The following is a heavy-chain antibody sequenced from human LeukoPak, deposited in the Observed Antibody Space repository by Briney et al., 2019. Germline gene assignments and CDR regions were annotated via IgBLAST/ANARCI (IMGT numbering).Heavy chain of an antibody. CDR3: ARVDSSSSQLGY. CDR1: GGSLSSYY. CDR2: IYYSGST. D-gene: IGHD6-13*01. Sequence: PSETLSLTCTVSGGSLSSYYWSWIRQPPGKGLEWIGYIYYSGSTNYNPSLKSRVTISVDTSKNQFSLKLSSVTAADTAVYYCARVDSSSSQLGYWGQGTLVTVSS. V-gene: IGHV4-59*01. J-gene: IGHJ4*02.